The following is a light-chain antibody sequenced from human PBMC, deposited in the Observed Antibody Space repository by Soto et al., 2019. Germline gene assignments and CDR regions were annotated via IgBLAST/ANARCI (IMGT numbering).Light chain of an antibody. Sequence: EIVLTQSPATLSLSPCERATLSSSASQSVSRYLAWYQQKPGQAPRLLIYDASNRATGIPARFSGSGSGTDFTLTIRNLEPEDSAVYYCQQRGNWPPLTFGGGTKVDIK. CDR3: QQRGNWPPLT. CDR1: QSVSRY. CDR2: DAS. V-gene: IGKV3-11*01. J-gene: IGKJ4*01.